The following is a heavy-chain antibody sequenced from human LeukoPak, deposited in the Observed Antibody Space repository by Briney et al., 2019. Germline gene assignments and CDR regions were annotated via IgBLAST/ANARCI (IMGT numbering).Heavy chain of an antibody. CDR2: IGFSTIGFSTI. Sequence: PGGSLRLSCAASGFSLSSYSMNWVRQAPGMGLEWLSYIGFSTIGFSTISYADSVKGRFTISRDNAKNSLYLLMNSLRDEDTAVYYCVRDSVYAFDVWGQGTMVTVSS. CDR1: GFSLSSYS. J-gene: IGHJ3*01. CDR3: VRDSVYAFDV. V-gene: IGHV3-48*02.